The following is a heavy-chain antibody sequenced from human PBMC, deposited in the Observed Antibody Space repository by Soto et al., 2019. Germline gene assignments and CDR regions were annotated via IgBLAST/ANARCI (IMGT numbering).Heavy chain of an antibody. CDR3: ARVPTYDIFTGYYNDYYGMDF. CDR2: INPNSGGT. CDR1: GYTFTGYY. J-gene: IGHJ6*02. Sequence: ASVKVSCKASGYTFTGYYMHWVRQAPGQGLEWMGWINPNSGGTNYAQKFQGWVTMTRDTSISTAYMELSRLRSDDTAVYYCARVPTYDIFTGYYNDYYGMDFWGQGTTVTVSS. V-gene: IGHV1-2*04. D-gene: IGHD3-9*01.